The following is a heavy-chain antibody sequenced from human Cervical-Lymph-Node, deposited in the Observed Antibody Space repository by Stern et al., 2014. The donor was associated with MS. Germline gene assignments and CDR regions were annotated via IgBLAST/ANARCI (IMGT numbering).Heavy chain of an antibody. V-gene: IGHV3-9*01. CDR2: ISWNSGNI. J-gene: IGHJ4*02. Sequence: EVQLVESGGGLVQPGRSLRLSCAASGFTFDDYAMHWVRQAPGKGLERVSGISWNSGNIGYADSVKGRFTISRDNAKNSLYLQMNSLRAEDTALYYCAKDINLRGTYYFDYWGQGTLVTGS. D-gene: IGHD2-15*01. CDR3: AKDINLRGTYYFDY. CDR1: GFTFDDYA.